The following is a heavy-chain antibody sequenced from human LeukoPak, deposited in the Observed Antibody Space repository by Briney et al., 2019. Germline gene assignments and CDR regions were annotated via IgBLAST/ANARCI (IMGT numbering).Heavy chain of an antibody. Sequence: ASVKVSCKASGYSFTTYYIHWVRLAPGQGLEWMGVINPSGGSTRYAQKFQDRVTMTRDMSTSTVYMELSSLRSEDTAVYYCAREGVSGSYLGYWGQGTLVTVSS. CDR2: INPSGGST. CDR1: GYSFTTYY. J-gene: IGHJ4*02. V-gene: IGHV1-46*01. D-gene: IGHD1-26*01. CDR3: AREGVSGSYLGY.